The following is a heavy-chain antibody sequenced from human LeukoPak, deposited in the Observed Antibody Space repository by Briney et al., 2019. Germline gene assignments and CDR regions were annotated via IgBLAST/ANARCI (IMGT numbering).Heavy chain of an antibody. J-gene: IGHJ4*02. Sequence: GGSLRLSCAASGFTVSTNYMTWVRQAPGKGLEWVSIIYSGGSTYYAEYVKGRFTISRDNSKNTLYLQMNSLRAEDTAVYYCARVLRGSGSCFDYGGRGTLVTVSS. D-gene: IGHD2-15*01. CDR3: ARVLRGSGSCFDY. V-gene: IGHV3-66*01. CDR2: IYSGGST. CDR1: GFTVSTNY.